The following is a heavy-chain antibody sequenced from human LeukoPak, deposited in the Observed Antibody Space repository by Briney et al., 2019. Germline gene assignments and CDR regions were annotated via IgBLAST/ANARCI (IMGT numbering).Heavy chain of an antibody. V-gene: IGHV4-38-2*02. CDR1: GYSISTGYY. CDR2: IFQSGTT. J-gene: IGHJ3*02. Sequence: SETLSLTCTASGYSISTGYYWCWIRQPPGKGLEWIASIFQSGTTYYNPSLKSRVTISVDTSKNQFSLKLSSVTAADTAVYYCARRSISWYRFGAFDIWGQGTMVTVSS. D-gene: IGHD6-13*01. CDR3: ARRSISWYRFGAFDI.